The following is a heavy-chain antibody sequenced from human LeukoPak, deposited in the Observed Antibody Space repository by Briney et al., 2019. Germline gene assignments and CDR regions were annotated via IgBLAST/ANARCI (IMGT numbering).Heavy chain of an antibody. D-gene: IGHD3-22*01. CDR2: AYHDGWRSVSDK. CDR1: GFTFSYYG. Sequence: GRSLRLSCAASGFTFSYYGMHWVRQAPGKGLEWVAVAYHDGWRSVSDKYYVDSVKGRFTVSRDNSKNTLYLQMSSLSTEDTAVYYCATGSGYYYDHWGQGTLVTVS. J-gene: IGHJ4*02. V-gene: IGHV3-33*01. CDR3: ATGSGYYYDH.